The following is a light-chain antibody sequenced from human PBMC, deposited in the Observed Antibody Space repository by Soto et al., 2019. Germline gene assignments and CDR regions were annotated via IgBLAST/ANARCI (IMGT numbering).Light chain of an antibody. CDR1: QIITTF. V-gene: IGKV1-39*01. J-gene: IGKJ3*01. CDR2: AAS. Sequence: DIQVTQSPSSLSASVGDRVTISCRASQIITTFLNWYQQKPGKAPRLLIYAASSLPNGVPSRFSGTGSGSDFTLTITRLQPEDFATYYCQQTYGFPSTFGPGTKVEIK. CDR3: QQTYGFPST.